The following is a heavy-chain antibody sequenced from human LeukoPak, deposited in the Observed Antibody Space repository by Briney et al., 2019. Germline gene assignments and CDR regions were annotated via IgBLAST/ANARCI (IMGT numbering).Heavy chain of an antibody. CDR3: ARGWPFDY. J-gene: IGHJ4*02. CDR2: IYYSGST. Sequence: SETLSLTCTVSGGSISSYYWSWIRQAPGKGLEWIGYIYYSGSTNYNPSLKSRVTISVGTSKNQFSLKLNSVTAADTAVYYCARGWPFDYWGQGTLVTVSS. V-gene: IGHV4-59*01. CDR1: GGSISSYY.